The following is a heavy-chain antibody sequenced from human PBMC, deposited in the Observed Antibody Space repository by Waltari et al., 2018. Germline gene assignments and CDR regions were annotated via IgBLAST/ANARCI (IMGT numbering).Heavy chain of an antibody. Sequence: EVQLVESGGALVQPGGSLRLSCATSGFTFSRYWLPWGRQAPGEGLVWVSHIESDESRTTYANSVKGRFTISRDNAKNTVYLQMNSLKDEDTAVYYCVRDEPGDGLDYWGQGTRVTVSS. CDR2: IESDESRT. CDR3: VRDEPGDGLDY. D-gene: IGHD7-27*01. J-gene: IGHJ4*02. V-gene: IGHV3-74*03. CDR1: GFTFSRYW.